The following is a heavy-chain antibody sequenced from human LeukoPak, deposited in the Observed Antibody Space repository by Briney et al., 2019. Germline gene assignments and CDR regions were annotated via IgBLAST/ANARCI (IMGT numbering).Heavy chain of an antibody. D-gene: IGHD6-19*01. V-gene: IGHV1-2*02. J-gene: IGHJ4*02. CDR2: INPNTGGT. Sequence: GASVKVSCKASGYTFTGYYMHWVRQAPGQGLEWMGWINPNTGGTNYAQKFQGRVTMTRDTTISMAYMELSRLTSDDTAVYYCASYPRYSSSPPFDYWGQGTLVTVSS. CDR1: GYTFTGYY. CDR3: ASYPRYSSSPPFDY.